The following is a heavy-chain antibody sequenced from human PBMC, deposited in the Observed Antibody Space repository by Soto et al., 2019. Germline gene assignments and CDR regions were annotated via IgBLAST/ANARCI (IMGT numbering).Heavy chain of an antibody. V-gene: IGHV4-34*01. D-gene: IGHD3-10*01. Sequence: QVQLQQWGAGLLKPSETLSLTCAVSGESFSDYFWSWIRQPPGKGLEWIGEIDQTGRTNYNPSLKSRVIISVHTYKNQFSLNLSSVTAADTAMYYCARGVGSGRDYGLDVWGQGTTVTVS. CDR3: ARGVGSGRDYGLDV. CDR2: IDQTGRT. CDR1: GESFSDYF. J-gene: IGHJ6*02.